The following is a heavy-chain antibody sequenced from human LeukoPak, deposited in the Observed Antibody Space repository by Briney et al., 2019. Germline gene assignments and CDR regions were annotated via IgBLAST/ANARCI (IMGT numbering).Heavy chain of an antibody. J-gene: IGHJ4*02. D-gene: IGHD3-10*01. CDR2: IYTSGST. V-gene: IGHV4-61*02. Sequence: SQTLSLTCTVSGGSISSGGYYWSWIRQHPGKGLEWIGLIYTSGSTNYNPSLNSRVTMSLDTSKNQVSLRLNSVTAADTAVYYCARGSAGYGYFDYWGQGTLVTVSS. CDR1: GGSISSGGYY. CDR3: ARGSAGYGYFDY.